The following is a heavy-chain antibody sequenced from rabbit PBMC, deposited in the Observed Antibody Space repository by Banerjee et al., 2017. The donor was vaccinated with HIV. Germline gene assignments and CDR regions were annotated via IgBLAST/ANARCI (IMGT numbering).Heavy chain of an antibody. D-gene: IGHD8-1*01. J-gene: IGHJ4*01. CDR3: VRAGVYAGSSSYTGFDFNL. CDR1: GIDFSYYG. V-gene: IGHV1S47*01. CDR2: IYPDYDNT. Sequence: QEQLVESGGGLVTLGGSLKLSCKASGIDFSYYGISWVRQAPGKGLEWIAYIYPDYDNTDYATWVNGRFTISLDNAQNTVFLQMTSLTAADTATYFCVRAGVYAGSSSYTGFDFNLWGQGTLVTVS.